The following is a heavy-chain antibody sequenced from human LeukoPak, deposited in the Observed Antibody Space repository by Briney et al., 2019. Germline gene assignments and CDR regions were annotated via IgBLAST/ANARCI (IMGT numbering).Heavy chain of an antibody. V-gene: IGHV4-59*01. D-gene: IGHD3-10*01. Sequence: SETLSHTCTVSGGSISSYYWSWIRQPPGKGLEWIGYIYYSGSTNYNPSLKSRVTISVDTSKNQFSLKLSSVTAADTAVYYCARGSMVRGVIPYNWFDPWGQGTLVTVSS. CDR2: IYYSGST. CDR1: GGSISSYY. CDR3: ARGSMVRGVIPYNWFDP. J-gene: IGHJ5*02.